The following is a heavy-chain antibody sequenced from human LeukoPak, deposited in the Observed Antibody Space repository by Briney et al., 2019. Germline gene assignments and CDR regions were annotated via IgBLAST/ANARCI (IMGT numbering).Heavy chain of an antibody. J-gene: IGHJ4*02. Sequence: QAGGSLRLSCAASGFTFTDYEMYWVRQTPGKGLVWVSRIISDGTGTNYADSVKGRFTISRDNAKNTLYLQMNSLRAEDTAVYYCARGNYGFDYWGREPWSPSP. D-gene: IGHD1-7*01. CDR3: ARGNYGFDY. CDR2: IISDGTGT. V-gene: IGHV3-74*01. CDR1: GFTFTDYE.